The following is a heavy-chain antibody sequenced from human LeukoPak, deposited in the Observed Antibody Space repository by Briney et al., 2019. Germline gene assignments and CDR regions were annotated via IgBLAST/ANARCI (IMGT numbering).Heavy chain of an antibody. CDR1: GGSFSGYY. V-gene: IGHV4-34*01. D-gene: IGHD3-22*01. CDR2: INHSGGT. Sequence: SETLTLTCAVYGGSFSGYYWSWIRQPPGKGLEWIGEINHSGGTNYNPSLKSRVTISVDTSKNQFSLKLSSVTAADTAVYYCARTYYDSSGYYHPLDYWGQGTLVTVSS. CDR3: ARTYYDSSGYYHPLDY. J-gene: IGHJ4*02.